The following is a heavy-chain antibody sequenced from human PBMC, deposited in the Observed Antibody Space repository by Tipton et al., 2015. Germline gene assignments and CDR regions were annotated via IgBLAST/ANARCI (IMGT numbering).Heavy chain of an antibody. J-gene: IGHJ4*02. CDR2: ITNSGSAS. CDR3: ARSNPYCGGDCYLSFDY. D-gene: IGHD2-21*02. V-gene: IGHV3-11*01. Sequence: SLRLSCAASGFTFSDYYMSWIRQAPGKGLEWVSYITNSGSASYYADSVKGRFTISRDNAKNSLYLQMNSLRAEDTAVYYCARSNPYCGGDCYLSFDYWGQGILVTVSS. CDR1: GFTFSDYY.